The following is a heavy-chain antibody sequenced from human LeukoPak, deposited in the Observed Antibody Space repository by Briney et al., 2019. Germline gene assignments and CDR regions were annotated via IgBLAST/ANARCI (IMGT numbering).Heavy chain of an antibody. CDR2: IYYSGST. D-gene: IGHD1-26*01. V-gene: IGHV4-39*07. CDR3: AREGYSGNYPTRGRDYYYMDV. J-gene: IGHJ6*03. CDR1: GGSISSSSYY. Sequence: PSETLSLTCTVSGGSISSSSYYWGWIRQPPGKGLEWIGSIYYSGSTYYNPSLKSRVTISVDTSKNQFSLKLSSVTAADTAVYYCAREGYSGNYPTRGRDYYYMDVWGKGTTVTVSS.